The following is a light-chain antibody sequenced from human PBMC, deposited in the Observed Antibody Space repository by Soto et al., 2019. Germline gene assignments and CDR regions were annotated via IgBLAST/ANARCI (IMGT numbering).Light chain of an antibody. CDR1: QSVSSSY. J-gene: IGKJ1*01. V-gene: IGKV3-20*01. Sequence: EIVLTQSPGTLSLSPGERATLSCRASQSVSSSYLAWYQQKPGQAPRLLIYGASSRATGIPDRLSGSGSGTDFTLTISRLEPEDFAVYYCQQYGISPRTFGQGTKVEIK. CDR2: GAS. CDR3: QQYGISPRT.